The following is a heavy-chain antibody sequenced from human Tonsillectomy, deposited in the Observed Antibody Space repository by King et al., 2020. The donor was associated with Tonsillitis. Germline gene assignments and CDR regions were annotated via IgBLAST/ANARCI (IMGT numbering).Heavy chain of an antibody. J-gene: IGHJ4*02. CDR3: ARGRGISPWGGSGSSYFDY. CDR1: GGSISGYY. Sequence: VQLQELGPGLVKPSETLSLTCTVSGGSISGYYWSCIWQPPGRGLEWIGYIYYSGSTNYNPSLKSRVTISVDTSKNQFSLKLSSVTAADTAVYYCARGRGISPWGGSGSSYFDYWGQGTLVTVSS. V-gene: IGHV4-59*01. D-gene: IGHD3-10*01. CDR2: IYYSGST.